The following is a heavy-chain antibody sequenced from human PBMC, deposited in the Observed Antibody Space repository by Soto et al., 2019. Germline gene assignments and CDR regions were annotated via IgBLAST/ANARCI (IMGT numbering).Heavy chain of an antibody. CDR2: IYYSGTT. J-gene: IGHJ4*02. Sequence: SETLSLTCAVSGYSISSSNWWGWIRKPPGKGLEWIGYIYYSGTTYYNPSLKSRVTMSVDTSKNQFSLKLTSVTAVDTAVYYCARREIQGPIDYWGQGTLVTVS. V-gene: IGHV4-28*01. CDR1: GYSISSSNW. CDR3: ARREIQGPIDY. D-gene: IGHD1-26*01.